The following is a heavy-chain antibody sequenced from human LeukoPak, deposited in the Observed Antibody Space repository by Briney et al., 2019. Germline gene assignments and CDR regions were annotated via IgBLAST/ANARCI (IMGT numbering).Heavy chain of an antibody. CDR1: GYTFTIYG. V-gene: IGHV1-18*01. CDR3: ARDLGSGWYDY. CDR2: ISTYNGNT. D-gene: IGHD6-19*01. Sequence: ASVKVSCKASGYTFTIYGITWVRQAPGQGLEWMGWISTYNGNTNYAQKLQGRVTMTTDTSTSTAYMELRSLRSDDTAVYYCARDLGSGWYDYWGQGTLVTVSS. J-gene: IGHJ4*02.